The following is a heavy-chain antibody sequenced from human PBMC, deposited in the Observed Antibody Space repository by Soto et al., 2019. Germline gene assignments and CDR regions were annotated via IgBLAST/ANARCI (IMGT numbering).Heavy chain of an antibody. V-gene: IGHV4-31*03. Sequence: ASETLSLTCTVSGGSISSGGYYWSWIRQHPGKGLEWIGYIYYSGSTYYSPSLKSRVTISVDTSKNQFSLKLSSVTAADTAVYYCARSSSSGNFDYWGQGTLVTVSS. CDR3: ARSSSSGNFDY. J-gene: IGHJ4*02. CDR1: GGSISSGGYY. CDR2: IYYSGST. D-gene: IGHD6-6*01.